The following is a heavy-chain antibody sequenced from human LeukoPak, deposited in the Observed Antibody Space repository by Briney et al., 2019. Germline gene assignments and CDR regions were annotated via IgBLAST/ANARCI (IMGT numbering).Heavy chain of an antibody. CDR2: IYPGDSDT. Sequence: GESLKISCNGSGYSFTSYWIGWVRQMPGKGLEWMGIIYPGDSDTRYSPSFQGQVTISADKSISTAYLQWSSLKASDTAMYYCARVRFYSSGWYGGDAFDIWGQGTMVTVSS. V-gene: IGHV5-51*01. D-gene: IGHD6-19*01. J-gene: IGHJ3*02. CDR3: ARVRFYSSGWYGGDAFDI. CDR1: GYSFTSYW.